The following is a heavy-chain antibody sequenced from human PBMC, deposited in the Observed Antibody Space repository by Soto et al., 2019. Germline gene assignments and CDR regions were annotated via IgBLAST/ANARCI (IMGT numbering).Heavy chain of an antibody. D-gene: IGHD6-19*01. J-gene: IGHJ3*02. Sequence: GGSLRLSCAASGFSLSVYWMHWVRQAPGKGLAWVSRIDTYGSATKYADSVEGRFSISKDNAENTLYLQMNNLRADDTAVYHCVRVLKSIGWDNDVFDIWGQGTMVTVSS. CDR3: VRVLKSIGWDNDVFDI. CDR2: IDTYGSAT. V-gene: IGHV3-74*01. CDR1: GFSLSVYW.